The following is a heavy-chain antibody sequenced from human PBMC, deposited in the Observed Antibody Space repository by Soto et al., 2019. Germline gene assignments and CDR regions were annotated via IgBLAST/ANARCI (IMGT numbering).Heavy chain of an antibody. CDR2: IYSGGSI. D-gene: IGHD2-2*02. CDR3: AREAYCTSSSCYTRYGMDV. CDR1: GLTVSSNY. J-gene: IGHJ6*02. Sequence: PGGSLRLSCAASGLTVSSNYMSWVRQAPGKGLEWVSVIYSGGSIYYADSVKGRFTISRDNSKNTQYLQMNSLRAEDTGVYYCAREAYCTSSSCYTRYGMDVWGQGTTVTVSS. V-gene: IGHV3-53*01.